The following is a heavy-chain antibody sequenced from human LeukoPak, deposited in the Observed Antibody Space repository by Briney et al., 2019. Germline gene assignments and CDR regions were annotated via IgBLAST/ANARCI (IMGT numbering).Heavy chain of an antibody. J-gene: IGHJ4*02. CDR2: IYNSGST. CDR3: ARDGSGYSFDY. Sequence: SETLSLTCTVSGGSISTYYWSWSRQSPGKGLESIGYIYNSGSTNYNPSLKSRVTISLDTSKNQFSLRLSSVTAADTAVYYCARDGSGYSFDYRGQRTLVTVSP. CDR1: GGSISTYY. V-gene: IGHV4-4*08. D-gene: IGHD5-18*01.